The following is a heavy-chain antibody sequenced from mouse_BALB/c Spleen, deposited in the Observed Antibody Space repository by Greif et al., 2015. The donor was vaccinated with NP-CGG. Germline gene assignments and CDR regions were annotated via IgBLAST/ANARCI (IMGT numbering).Heavy chain of an antibody. CDR3: NARGDGYAMDY. CDR2: IDPENGDT. J-gene: IGHJ4*01. D-gene: IGHD3-3*01. V-gene: IGHV14-4*02. Sequence: EVQLQQSGAELVRSGASVKLSCTASGFNIKDYYMHWVKQRPEQGLEWIGWIDPENGDTEYAPKFQGKATMTADTSSNTAYLQLSSLTSEDTAVYYCNARGDGYAMDYWGQGTSVTVSS. CDR1: GFNIKDYY.